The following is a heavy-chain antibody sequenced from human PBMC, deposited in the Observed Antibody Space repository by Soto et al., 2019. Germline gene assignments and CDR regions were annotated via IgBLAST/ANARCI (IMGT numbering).Heavy chain of an antibody. D-gene: IGHD5-12*01. V-gene: IGHV3-33*01. CDR3: GRASGYNGYDYVYYYGMDV. CDR1: GFTFSSYG. CDR2: TWYDGGNK. Sequence: QVQLVESGGGVVQPGGSLRLSCAVSGFTFSSYGMHWVRQAPGKGLEWVVLTWYDGGNKYYADSVKSLFSISRDNSKNMLYLQMNILRDEDTAVYYCGRASGYNGYDYVYYYGMDVWGQGTRVTVSS. J-gene: IGHJ6*01.